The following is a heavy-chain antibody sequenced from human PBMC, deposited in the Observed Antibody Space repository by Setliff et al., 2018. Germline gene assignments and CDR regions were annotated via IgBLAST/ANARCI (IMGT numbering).Heavy chain of an antibody. D-gene: IGHD3-10*01. J-gene: IGHJ6*03. CDR2: IWSDGINK. CDR1: GFTFFNHA. Sequence: GGSLRLSCGASGFTFFNHAMHWVRQTPGKGLEWVAMIWSDGINKYYGASVKGRFTISRDNAKNTLYLQMNSLRAEDTAVYYCATGMVRAPVDYYQYSMDAWGKGTTVTVSS. CDR3: ATGMVRAPVDYYQYSMDA. V-gene: IGHV3-33*03.